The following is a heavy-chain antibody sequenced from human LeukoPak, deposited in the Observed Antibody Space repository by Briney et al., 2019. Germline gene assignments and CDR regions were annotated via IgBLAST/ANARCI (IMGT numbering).Heavy chain of an antibody. CDR1: GYTLTELS. Sequence: ASVKVSCKVSGYTLTELSMHWVRQAPGKGLEWMGGFDPEDGETIYAQKFQGRVTMTEDTSTDTAYMELSSLRSEDTAVYYCATGPARVWNGYYVGYFDYWGQGTLVTVSS. CDR3: ATGPARVWNGYYVGYFDY. V-gene: IGHV1-24*01. J-gene: IGHJ4*02. CDR2: FDPEDGET. D-gene: IGHD3-3*01.